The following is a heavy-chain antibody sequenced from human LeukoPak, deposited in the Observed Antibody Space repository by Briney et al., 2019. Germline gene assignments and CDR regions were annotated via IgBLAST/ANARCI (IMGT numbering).Heavy chain of an antibody. CDR3: ARDLKRYQLLTEYFQH. CDR1: GYTFTSYG. V-gene: IGHV1-18*01. CDR2: ISAYNGNT. D-gene: IGHD2-2*01. J-gene: IGHJ1*01. Sequence: GASVKVSCKASGYTFTSYGISWVRQAPGQGLEGMGWISAYNGNTNYAKKLQGRVTMTTDTSTSTAYMELRSLRSDDTAVYYCARDLKRYQLLTEYFQHWGQGTLVTVSS.